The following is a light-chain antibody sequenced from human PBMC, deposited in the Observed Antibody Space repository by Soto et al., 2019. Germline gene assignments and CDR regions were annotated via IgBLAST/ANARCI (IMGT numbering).Light chain of an antibody. CDR2: DVS. J-gene: IGKJ1*01. CDR1: QGVTTN. V-gene: IGKV3-15*01. CDR3: QQYNNWPFS. Sequence: EIVMTQSPASLSVSQGERVTLSCRAGQGVTTNFAWYQQKSGQSPRLLIYDVSTRATGVPARFSGTGSETDFTLTISGLQSEDSAVYFCQQYNNWPFSFGQGTKVDIK.